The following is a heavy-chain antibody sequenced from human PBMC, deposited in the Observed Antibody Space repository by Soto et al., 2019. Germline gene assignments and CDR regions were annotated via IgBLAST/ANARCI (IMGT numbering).Heavy chain of an antibody. CDR2: ISSSSSTI. J-gene: IGHJ5*02. V-gene: IGHV3-48*02. D-gene: IGHD6-19*01. Sequence: GGSLRLSCAASGFTFSSYSMNWVRQAPGKGLEWVSYISSSSSTIYYADSVKGRFTISRDNAKNSLYLQMNSMRDEDTAVYYCARDKFAHSSGWYGLHKWFDPWGQGTLVTVSS. CDR1: GFTFSSYS. CDR3: ARDKFAHSSGWYGLHKWFDP.